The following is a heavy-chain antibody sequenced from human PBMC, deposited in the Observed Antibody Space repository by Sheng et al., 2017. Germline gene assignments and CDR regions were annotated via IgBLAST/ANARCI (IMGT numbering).Heavy chain of an antibody. D-gene: IGHD1-26*01. J-gene: IGHJ4*02. V-gene: IGHV3-66*02. Sequence: EVQLVESWGGLVQPGGSLRLSCAASGFTVSSNYMSWVRQAPGMGLQWVSVTYSDGSSYYADSVKGRFTLSRDNSNNTLYLHLNSLRTDDTAVYYCARGIYGSYSYDYWGQGT. CDR1: GFTVSSNY. CDR3: ARGIYGSYSYDY. CDR2: TYSDGSS.